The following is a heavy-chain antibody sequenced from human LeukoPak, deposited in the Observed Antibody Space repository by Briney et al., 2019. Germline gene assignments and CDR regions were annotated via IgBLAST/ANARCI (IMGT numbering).Heavy chain of an antibody. D-gene: IGHD2-2*01. J-gene: IGHJ4*02. V-gene: IGHV4-4*02. Sequence: SGTLSLTCAVSGASISSTKWWTWVRQPPGKGLEWIGEIYHSGSINYNPSLKSRVTISVDTSKNQFSLKLSSVTAADTAVYYCARAGRFCTSAICYADYWGQGTLVTVSS. CDR3: ARAGRFCTSAICYADY. CDR2: IYHSGSI. CDR1: GASISSTKW.